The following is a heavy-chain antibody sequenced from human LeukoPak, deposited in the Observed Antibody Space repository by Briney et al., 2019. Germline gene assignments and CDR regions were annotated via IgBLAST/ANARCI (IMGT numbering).Heavy chain of an antibody. Sequence: GGSLRLSCAASGFTVSSNYMSWVRQAPGKGLEWVSVIYSGGSTYYADSVKGRFTISRDNSKNTLYLQMNSLRAEDTAVYYCARSSRPQRWPSIRGMDVWGQGTTVTVSS. V-gene: IGHV3-53*01. CDR1: GFTVSSNY. CDR3: ARSSRPQRWPSIRGMDV. D-gene: IGHD5-24*01. CDR2: IYSGGST. J-gene: IGHJ6*02.